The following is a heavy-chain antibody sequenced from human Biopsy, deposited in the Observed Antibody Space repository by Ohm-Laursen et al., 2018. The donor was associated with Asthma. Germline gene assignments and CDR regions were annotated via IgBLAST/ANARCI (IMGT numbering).Heavy chain of an antibody. V-gene: IGHV1-69*13. CDR1: GGTFNTYV. CDR2: INSVFGTT. Sequence: ASVTVSCKSLGGTFNTYVIGWVRQAPGQGLEWMGGINSVFGTTTYPQKFQDRVTITADDSTSTVYMELSSLRSEDSAVYYCARKAGSCISRTCYSLDFWGQGTLVTVSS. J-gene: IGHJ4*02. CDR3: ARKAGSCISRTCYSLDF. D-gene: IGHD2-2*01.